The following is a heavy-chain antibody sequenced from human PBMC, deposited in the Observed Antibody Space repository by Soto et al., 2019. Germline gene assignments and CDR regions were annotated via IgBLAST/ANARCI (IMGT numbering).Heavy chain of an antibody. V-gene: IGHV1-18*01. J-gene: IGHJ4*02. CDR1: GYTVSISV. CDR2: ISAYNGNT. D-gene: IGHD3-9*01. Sequence: ASVEVSSTSSGYTVSISVISLVRQAPGQGLEWMGWISAYNGNTNYAQKLQGRVTMTTDTSTSTAYMELRSLRADDTAVYYCVTDAQNSEWLTLGYWGQGTLVTVSS. CDR3: VTDAQNSEWLTLGY.